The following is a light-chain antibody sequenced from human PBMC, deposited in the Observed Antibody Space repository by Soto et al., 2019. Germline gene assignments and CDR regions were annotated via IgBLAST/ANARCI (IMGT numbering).Light chain of an antibody. CDR3: QQYNSWPFT. Sequence: EIVMTQSPATLSVSLVDRATLSCRASQSISSNLACYQQKPGQAPRLLIYGASTRATGIPATFSGSGSGKEFTLTISSLQSEDFAVYSCQQYNSWPFTFGPATKVDIK. V-gene: IGKV3-15*01. J-gene: IGKJ3*01. CDR1: QSISSN. CDR2: GAS.